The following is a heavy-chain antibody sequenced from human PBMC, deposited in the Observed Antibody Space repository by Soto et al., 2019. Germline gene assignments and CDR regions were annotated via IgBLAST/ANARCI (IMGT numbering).Heavy chain of an antibody. Sequence: QVQLVESGGGVVQPGRSLRLSCAASGFTFSYYGIHWVRQAPGKGLDWVAVISYDGSNKYYADSVKGRFTSSRDNSKNTLYLQMNSLRAEDTAVYYCAKEDGSGWYYFDYWGQGTLVTVSS. D-gene: IGHD6-19*01. V-gene: IGHV3-30*18. CDR1: GFTFSYYG. CDR2: ISYDGSNK. J-gene: IGHJ4*02. CDR3: AKEDGSGWYYFDY.